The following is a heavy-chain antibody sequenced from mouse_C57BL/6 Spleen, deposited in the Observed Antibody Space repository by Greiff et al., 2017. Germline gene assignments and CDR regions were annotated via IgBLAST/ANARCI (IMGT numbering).Heavy chain of an antibody. J-gene: IGHJ1*03. V-gene: IGHV1-80*01. Sequence: QVQLQQSGAELVKPGASVKISCKASGYAFSSYWMDWVKQRPGKGLEWIGQIYPGDGDTNYNGKFKGKATLTADKSSSTAYMPLSRLTSEDSAVYLCARGLQTRYFDVWGTGTTVTVSA. D-gene: IGHD3-1*01. CDR2: IYPGDGDT. CDR3: ARGLQTRYFDV. CDR1: GYAFSSYW.